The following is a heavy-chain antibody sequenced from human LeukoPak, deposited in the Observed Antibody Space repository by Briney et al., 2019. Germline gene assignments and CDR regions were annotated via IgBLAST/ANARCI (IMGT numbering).Heavy chain of an antibody. D-gene: IGHD3-10*01. CDR3: ARNGEGLSWVDP. CDR2: ISASGDRT. CDR1: GFTFSSYA. J-gene: IGHJ5*02. Sequence: GGSLRLSCAASGFTFSSYAMSWVRQAPGRGLEWVSAISASGDRTYYADSVKGRFTISRDNSKNTLYLQMNSLRAEDTAVYSCARNGEGLSWVDPWGQGTLVTGSS. V-gene: IGHV3-23*01.